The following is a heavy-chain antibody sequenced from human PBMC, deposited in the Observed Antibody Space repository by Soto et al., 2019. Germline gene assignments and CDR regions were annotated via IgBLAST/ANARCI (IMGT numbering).Heavy chain of an antibody. CDR2: IIPIFGTA. V-gene: IGHV1-69*13. CDR3: AREVGSITMVRGVIIGPAFDI. CDR1: GGTFSSHA. Sequence: GASVKVSCKASGGTFSSHAISWVRQAPGQGLEWMGGIIPIFGTANYAQKFQGRVTITADESTSTAYMELSSLRSEDTAVYYCAREVGSITMVRGVIIGPAFDIWGQGTMVTVSS. J-gene: IGHJ3*02. D-gene: IGHD3-10*01.